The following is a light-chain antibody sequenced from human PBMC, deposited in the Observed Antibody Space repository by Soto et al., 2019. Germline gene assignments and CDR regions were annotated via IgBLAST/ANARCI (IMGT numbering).Light chain of an antibody. J-gene: IGKJ2*03. CDR1: QSVTSRY. CDR3: QRYGSPPFS. Sequence: ETVLTQSPGTLYLSPGERATLSCRASQSVTSRYLAWYQQKPGQSPSLLIYGASHRATGIPDRFSGSEAGTDFTITISRLEREDFAVCFCQRYGSPPFSFGQGTQVELK. CDR2: GAS. V-gene: IGKV3-20*01.